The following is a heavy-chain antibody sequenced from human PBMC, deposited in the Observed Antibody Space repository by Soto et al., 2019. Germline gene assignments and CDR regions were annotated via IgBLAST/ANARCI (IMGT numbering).Heavy chain of an antibody. CDR1: GFTFSSYS. J-gene: IGHJ4*02. CDR3: AKKTPGGSLSPPDS. D-gene: IGHD5-12*01. CDR2: ISSSSSTI. V-gene: IGHV3-48*01. Sequence: VGSLRLSCAASGFTFSSYSMNWVRQAPGKGLEWVSYISSSSSTIYYADSVKGRFTISRDNAKNSLYLQMNSLRLEDTAVYYCAKKTPGGSLSPPDSWGQGTLLTVSS.